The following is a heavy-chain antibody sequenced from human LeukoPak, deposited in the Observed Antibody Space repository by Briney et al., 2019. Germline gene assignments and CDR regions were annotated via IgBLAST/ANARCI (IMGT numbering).Heavy chain of an antibody. CDR3: ARALIAAPYYFDY. CDR1: GFTFSSYA. Sequence: QTGGSLRLSCAASGFTFSSYAMHWVRQAPGKGLVWVSRINSDGSSTSYADSVKGRFTISRDNAKNTLYLQMNSLRAEDTAVYYCARALIAAPYYFDYWGQGTLVTVSS. D-gene: IGHD6-6*01. CDR2: INSDGSST. V-gene: IGHV3-74*01. J-gene: IGHJ4*02.